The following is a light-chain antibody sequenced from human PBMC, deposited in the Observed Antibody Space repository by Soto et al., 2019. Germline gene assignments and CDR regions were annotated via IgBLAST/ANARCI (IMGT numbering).Light chain of an antibody. Sequence: QPVLTQSPSASASLGASVKLTCTLSSGHSSYAIAWHQQQPEKGPRYLMKLNSDGSHRKGDGIPDRFSGSSSGAERSLPISSLQTEDEADYYCQTWGTGIIVGGGTKLTVL. CDR1: SGHSSYA. CDR2: LNSDGSH. CDR3: QTWGTGII. J-gene: IGLJ2*01. V-gene: IGLV4-69*01.